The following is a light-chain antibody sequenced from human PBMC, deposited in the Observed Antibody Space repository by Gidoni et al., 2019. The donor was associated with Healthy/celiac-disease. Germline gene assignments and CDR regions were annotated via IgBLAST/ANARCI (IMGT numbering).Light chain of an antibody. J-gene: IGLJ2*01. CDR1: KLGDKS. CDR2: QDS. V-gene: IGLV3-1*01. Sequence: SYELTQPPSVSVSPGQTASITRSGDKLGDKSACWYQQKPGQSPVLVNYQDSKRPSGIPERFSGSNSGNTATLTISGTQAMDEADYYCQAWDSSTVVFGGGTKLTVL. CDR3: QAWDSSTVV.